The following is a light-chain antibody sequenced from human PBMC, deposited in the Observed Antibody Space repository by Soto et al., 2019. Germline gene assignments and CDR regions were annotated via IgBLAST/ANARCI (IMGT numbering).Light chain of an antibody. CDR1: QGISSY. CDR2: AAS. Sequence: AIRMTQSPSSFSASTGDRVTSTCRASQGISSYLAWYQQKPGKAPKLLIYAASTLQGGVPSRFSGSGSGTDFTLTISCLQSEDFATYYCQQYYSYPPTFGPGTKVDIK. V-gene: IGKV1-8*01. CDR3: QQYYSYPPT. J-gene: IGKJ3*01.